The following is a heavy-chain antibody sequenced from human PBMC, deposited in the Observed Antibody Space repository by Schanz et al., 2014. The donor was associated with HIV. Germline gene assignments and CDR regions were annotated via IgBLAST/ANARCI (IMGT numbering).Heavy chain of an antibody. Sequence: VQLVESGGGVVQPGRSLRLSCAASGFTFSTYNMNWVRQAPGKGPEWVSSISSSSSYIYYADSVKGRFTISRDNANNSLYLQMNSLRAEDTAVYYCARDRISTVGAPHFDLWGQGTLVTVSS. D-gene: IGHD1-26*01. CDR2: ISSSSSYI. CDR1: GFTFSTYN. J-gene: IGHJ4*02. CDR3: ARDRISTVGAPHFDL. V-gene: IGHV3-21*01.